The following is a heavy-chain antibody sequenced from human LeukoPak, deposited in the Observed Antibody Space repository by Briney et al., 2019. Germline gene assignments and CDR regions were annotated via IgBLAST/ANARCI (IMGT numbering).Heavy chain of an antibody. CDR1: GYIFTAYY. D-gene: IGHD2-15*01. CDR3: ASEAFCAGGSCYLHRVAS. V-gene: IGHV1-2*02. CDR2: IDSNNGDT. Sequence: ASVKASCKASGYIFTAYYMHWVRQAPGQGLEWMGWIDSNNGDTKYAQKFQGRVTITRDTSIGTVYMELSSLIFDDTAVYYCASEAFCAGGSCYLHRVASWGPGTLVTVSS. J-gene: IGHJ4*02.